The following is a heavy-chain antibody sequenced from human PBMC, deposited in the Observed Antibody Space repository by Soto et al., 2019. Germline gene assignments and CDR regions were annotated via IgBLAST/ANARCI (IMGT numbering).Heavy chain of an antibody. D-gene: IGHD1-26*01. CDR3: ARASFFRGGSAFGY. Sequence: EVQLLESGGGLLRPGGSLRLSCAASGFTFTTSAMSWVRQAPGEGLEWVAAVSASAATTYYADSVKGRFAISKDTSRDTVYPQSPSRRLEDTAVSYCARASFFRGGSAFGYWCHGTLLSVSS. CDR2: VSASAATT. CDR1: GFTFTTSA. J-gene: IGHJ4*01. V-gene: IGHV3-23*01.